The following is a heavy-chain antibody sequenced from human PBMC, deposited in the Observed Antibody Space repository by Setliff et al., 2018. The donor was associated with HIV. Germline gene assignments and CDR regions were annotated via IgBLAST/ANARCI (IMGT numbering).Heavy chain of an antibody. CDR2: IIPTFTRA. Sequence: SCKASGGTFGRFGISWVRQAPGQGLEWMGGIIPTFTRANYAQKFQARVIITTDKSTSTAFMELTSLTSEDTAVYYCARSVHSLYGDYATYFDPWGQGTQVTVSS. V-gene: IGHV1-69*05. CDR1: GGTFGRFG. D-gene: IGHD4-17*01. CDR3: ARSVHSLYGDYATYFDP. J-gene: IGHJ5*02.